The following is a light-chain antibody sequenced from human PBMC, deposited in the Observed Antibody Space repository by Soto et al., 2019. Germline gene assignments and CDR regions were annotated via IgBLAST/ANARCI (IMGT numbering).Light chain of an antibody. CDR3: SSYTSSSTYV. V-gene: IGLV2-14*01. CDR1: SSDVGGYNY. Sequence: QSVLTQPASVSGSPGQSIAISCTRTSSDVGGYNYVSWYQQHPGKAPKLIIYDVTNRPSGVSNRFSGSKSGNTASLTISGLQAEDEADYYCSSYTSSSTYVFGTGTKVTVL. J-gene: IGLJ1*01. CDR2: DVT.